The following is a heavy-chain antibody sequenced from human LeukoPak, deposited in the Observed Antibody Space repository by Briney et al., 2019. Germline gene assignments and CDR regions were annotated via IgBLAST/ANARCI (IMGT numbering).Heavy chain of an antibody. J-gene: IGHJ4*02. CDR1: GGTFSSYA. Sequence: GASVKVSCKASGGTFSSYAISWVRQAPGQGLEWMGGIIPIFGTANYAQKFQGRVTITADESTSTAYMELSSLRSEDTAVYYCARFGPLTMVRGVTLYFDYWGQGTLVTVSS. CDR3: ARFGPLTMVRGVTLYFDY. D-gene: IGHD3-10*01. CDR2: IIPIFGTA. V-gene: IGHV1-69*13.